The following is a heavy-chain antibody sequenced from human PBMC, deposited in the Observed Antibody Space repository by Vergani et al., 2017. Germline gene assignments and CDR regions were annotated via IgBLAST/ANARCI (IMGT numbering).Heavy chain of an antibody. CDR1: GFTFSTYA. CDR2: LTGGGGST. D-gene: IGHD1-26*01. J-gene: IGHJ4*02. V-gene: IGHV3-23*01. Sequence: EVQLLESGGSLKQPGGSVRLSCAASGFTFSTYAMHWVRQAPGKGLEWVSALTGGGGSTYYADSFKGRFIISRDKSRDTLYLQMNRLRPEDTATYYCVKDAGSYENFFDSWGQGTLVTVSS. CDR3: VKDAGSYENFFDS.